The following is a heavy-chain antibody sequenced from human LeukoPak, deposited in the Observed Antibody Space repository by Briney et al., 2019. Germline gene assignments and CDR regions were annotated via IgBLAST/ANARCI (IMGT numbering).Heavy chain of an antibody. V-gene: IGHV3-48*01. CDR1: GFTFSTYS. Sequence: GGSLRLSCAASGFTFSTYSMNWVRQAPGTGLEWVSYISSSSTTIYYADSVKGRFTISRDNAKNSLYLQMNSLRAEDTAVYYCTRDRASTMIRGVITNWFDTWGQGTQVTVSS. D-gene: IGHD3-10*01. CDR2: ISSSSTTI. CDR3: TRDRASTMIRGVITNWFDT. J-gene: IGHJ5*02.